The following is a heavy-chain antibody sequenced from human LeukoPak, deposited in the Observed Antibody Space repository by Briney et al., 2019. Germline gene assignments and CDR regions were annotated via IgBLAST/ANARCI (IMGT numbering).Heavy chain of an antibody. Sequence: PGGSLRLSCAAPGFTFSSYWMHWVRQAPGKGLVWVSRINSDGSSTSYADSVKGRFTISRDNAKNTLYPQMNSLRAEDTAVYYCARMFLLGLGTDYWGQGTLVTVSS. CDR3: ARMFLLGLGTDY. CDR2: INSDGSST. V-gene: IGHV3-74*01. D-gene: IGHD7-27*01. CDR1: GFTFSSYW. J-gene: IGHJ4*02.